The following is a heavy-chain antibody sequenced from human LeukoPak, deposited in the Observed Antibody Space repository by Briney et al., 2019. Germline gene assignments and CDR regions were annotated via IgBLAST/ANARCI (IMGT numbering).Heavy chain of an antibody. CDR2: IYYSGST. V-gene: IGHV4-39*07. D-gene: IGHD2-21*02. Sequence: PSETLSLTCTVSGGSISSSSYYWGWIRQPPGKGLEWIGSIYYSGSTYYNPSLKSRVTISVDTSKNQFSLKLSSVTAADTAVYYCARDTSNFGVAVTAINYWGQGTLVTVSS. CDR1: GGSISSSSYY. CDR3: ARDTSNFGVAVTAINY. J-gene: IGHJ4*02.